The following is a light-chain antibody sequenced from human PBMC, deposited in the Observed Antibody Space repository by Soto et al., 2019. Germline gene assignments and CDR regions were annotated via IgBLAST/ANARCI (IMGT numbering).Light chain of an antibody. CDR2: GVS. CDR3: QLYSGSPWT. Sequence: IVLTQSPGTLSLSPGERANLPCRASQSISHKYLACYQQEPCQAPRLLIHGVSIRATGIPDRFSGSGSGTDFTLTISRLEPEDFAVYYCQLYSGSPWTFGQGTKV. J-gene: IGKJ1*01. CDR1: QSISHKY. V-gene: IGKV3-20*01.